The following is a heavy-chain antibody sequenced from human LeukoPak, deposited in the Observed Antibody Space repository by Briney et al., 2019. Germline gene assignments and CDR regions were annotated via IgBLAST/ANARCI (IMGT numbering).Heavy chain of an antibody. D-gene: IGHD3-9*01. CDR1: GYTFTGYY. V-gene: IGHV1-2*02. J-gene: IGHJ6*03. CDR3: ARDMKVGYFDWLPHPSYMDV. Sequence: ASVKVSCKASGYTFTGYYMHWVRQAPGQGLEWMGWINPNSGGTNYAQKFQGRVTMTRDTSISTGYMELSRLRSDDTAVYYCARDMKVGYFDWLPHPSYMDVWGKGTTVTISS. CDR2: INPNSGGT.